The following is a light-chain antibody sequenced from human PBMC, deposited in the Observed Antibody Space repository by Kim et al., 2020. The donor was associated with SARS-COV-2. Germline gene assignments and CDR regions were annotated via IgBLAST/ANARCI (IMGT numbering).Light chain of an antibody. V-gene: IGLV1-40*01. CDR3: QSYDSSLSAWV. CDR1: RSNMGAGYD. J-gene: IGLJ3*02. Sequence: QRVTISRTGRRSNMGAGYDVHWYQHLPGTAPKVLITGNNNRPSGFPDRFSGSQSGTSASLAINGVQAEDVANYYCQSYDSSLSAWVFGGGTQLTVL. CDR2: GNN.